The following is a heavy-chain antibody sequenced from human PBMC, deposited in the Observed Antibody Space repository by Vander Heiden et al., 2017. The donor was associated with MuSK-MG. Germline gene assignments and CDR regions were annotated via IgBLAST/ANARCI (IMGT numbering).Heavy chain of an antibody. J-gene: IGHJ4*02. V-gene: IGHV4-59*08. CDR1: GGSISNYY. CDR2: IYYSGST. D-gene: IGHD5-12*01. Sequence: QVQLQESGPGLVKPSETLSLTCTVSGGSISNYYWSWIRQPPGKGLEWIGYIYYSGSTNHNPSLKSRVTMSVDTSKNQFSLKLSSVTAADTAVYYCARHSNRRDGYNLLDYWGQGTLVTVSS. CDR3: ARHSNRRDGYNLLDY.